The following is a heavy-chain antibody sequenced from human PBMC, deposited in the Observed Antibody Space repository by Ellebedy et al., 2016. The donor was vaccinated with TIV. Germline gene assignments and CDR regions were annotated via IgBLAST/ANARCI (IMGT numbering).Heavy chain of an antibody. Sequence: ASVKVSCKASGYTFTAFYIHWVRQAPGQGLEFLGFINPNTGGTNYAQKFQGRVTMTRDMSLTTAYMEVSNLRSDETAVYYCARVGQLRLISSYYYHGLDVWGQGATVTVSS. CDR3: ARVGQLRLISSYYYHGLDV. CDR1: GYTFTAFY. CDR2: INPNTGGT. D-gene: IGHD1-1*01. J-gene: IGHJ6*02. V-gene: IGHV1-2*02.